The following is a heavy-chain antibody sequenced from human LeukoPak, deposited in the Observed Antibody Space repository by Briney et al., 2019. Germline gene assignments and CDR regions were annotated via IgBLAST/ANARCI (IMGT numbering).Heavy chain of an antibody. CDR1: GYTFTNNW. Sequence: PGESLKISCKGSGYTFTNNWITWVRQMPGRGLEWMGRIDPVDSHTDYNPSFQGHVTISVDKAINTVYLQWGSLEASVSAMYYCARGRGWVDYWGQGALVTVSS. CDR3: ARGRGWVDY. J-gene: IGHJ4*02. D-gene: IGHD6-19*01. V-gene: IGHV5-10-1*01. CDR2: IDPVDSHT.